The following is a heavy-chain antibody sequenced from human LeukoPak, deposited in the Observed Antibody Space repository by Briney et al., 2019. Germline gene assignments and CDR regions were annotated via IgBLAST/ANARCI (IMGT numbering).Heavy chain of an antibody. J-gene: IGHJ5*02. CDR3: ARLTPGYGSGRGEVWFDP. CDR1: GFTFSSYS. Sequence: GGSLRLSCAASGFTFSSYSMNWVRQAPGKGLEWVSSISSSSYIYYADSVKGRFTISRDNAKNSLYLQMNSLRAEDTAVYYCARLTPGYGSGRGEVWFDPWGRGTLVTVSS. D-gene: IGHD3-10*01. V-gene: IGHV3-21*01. CDR2: ISSSSYI.